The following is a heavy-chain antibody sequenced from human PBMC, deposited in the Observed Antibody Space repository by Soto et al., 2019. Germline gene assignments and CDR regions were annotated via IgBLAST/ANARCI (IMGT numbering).Heavy chain of an antibody. J-gene: IGHJ6*02. CDR3: ARDCGGGCGSCTDVMDV. V-gene: IGHV4-31*03. CDR2: ICYTGST. CDR1: GASISSGGYY. Sequence: QVQLQESGPGLVKPSQTLSLTCTVSGASISSGGYYWSWIRQHPGKGLEWNGYICYTGSTYYNPSLTSRVTMSVDTSKNQFSLKLSSVTAADTAVYYCARDCGGGCGSCTDVMDVWGQGTTVTVS. D-gene: IGHD2-15*01.